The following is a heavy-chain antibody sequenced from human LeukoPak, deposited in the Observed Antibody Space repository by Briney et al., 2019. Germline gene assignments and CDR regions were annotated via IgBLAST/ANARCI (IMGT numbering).Heavy chain of an antibody. J-gene: IGHJ4*02. CDR3: AKRSGYDQCEDY. CDR1: GFTFSSYA. D-gene: IGHD5-12*01. Sequence: GGSLRLSCAASGFTFSSYAMSWVRQAPGKGLDGVSAIIGSGGSTYYADSVKGRFTIYRDNPKNTLYLQMNSLRDEETAVYYCAKRSGYDQCEDYWGQETLVTVSS. V-gene: IGHV3-23*01. CDR2: IIGSGGST.